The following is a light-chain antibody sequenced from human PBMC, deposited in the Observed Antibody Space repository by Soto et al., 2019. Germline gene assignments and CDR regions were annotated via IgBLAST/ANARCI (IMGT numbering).Light chain of an antibody. CDR2: DVS. CDR3: QCYDSRLSVSVL. V-gene: IGLV2-11*01. Sequence: QSALTQPRSVSGSPGQSVTISCTGTSSDVGAYNYVSWFQQHPGKAPKLMMSDVSKRPSGVPDRFSGSKSGTSASLAITGLQAEDEADYYCQCYDSRLSVSVLFGGGTKVTVL. CDR1: SSDVGAYNY. J-gene: IGLJ2*01.